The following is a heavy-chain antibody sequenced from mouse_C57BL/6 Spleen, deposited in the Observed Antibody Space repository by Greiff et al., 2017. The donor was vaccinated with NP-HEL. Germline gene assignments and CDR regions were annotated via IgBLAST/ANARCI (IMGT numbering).Heavy chain of an antibody. Sequence: VQLQQSGPELVKPGASVKISCKASGYAFSSSWMNWVKQRPGKGLEWIGRIYPGDGDTNYNGKFKGKATLTADKSSSTAYMQLSSLTSEDSAVYFCARGTYDDRRGGYAMDYWGQGTSVTVSS. CDR1: GYAFSSSW. V-gene: IGHV1-82*01. CDR3: ARGTYDDRRGGYAMDY. J-gene: IGHJ4*01. D-gene: IGHD2-3*01. CDR2: IYPGDGDT.